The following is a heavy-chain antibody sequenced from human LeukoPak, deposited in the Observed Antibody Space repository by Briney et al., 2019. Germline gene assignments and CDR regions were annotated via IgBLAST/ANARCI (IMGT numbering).Heavy chain of an antibody. V-gene: IGHV1-2*02. CDR2: INPNSGGT. CDR1: GYTFTGYY. D-gene: IGHD3-10*01. Sequence: GASVKVSCKASGYTFTGYYMHWVRQAPGQGLEWMGWINPNSGGTNYAQKFQGRVTMTRDTSISTAYMELSSLRSEDTAVYYCASRYGSGSYYNYYYYYYMDVWGKGTTVTVSS. CDR3: ASRYGSGSYYNYYYYYYMDV. J-gene: IGHJ6*03.